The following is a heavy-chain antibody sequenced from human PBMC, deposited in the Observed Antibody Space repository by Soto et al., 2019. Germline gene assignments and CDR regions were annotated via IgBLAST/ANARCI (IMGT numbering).Heavy chain of an antibody. CDR1: GGSINSYY. V-gene: IGHV4-59*12. CDR2: ISYSGST. J-gene: IGHJ4*02. Sequence: PSETLSLTCIVSGGSINSYYWNWIRQPPGKGLEWIGYISYSGSTNYNSSLKSRVTISVDTSKNQFSLKLTSVTAADTAVYYCARDKITGLFDYWGQGTLVTVSS. CDR3: ARDKITGLFDY. D-gene: IGHD2-8*02.